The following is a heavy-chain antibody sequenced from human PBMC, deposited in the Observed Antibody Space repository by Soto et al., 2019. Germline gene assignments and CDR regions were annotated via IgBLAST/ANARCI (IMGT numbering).Heavy chain of an antibody. V-gene: IGHV4-34*01. D-gene: IGHD2-15*01. CDR1: GGSFSGYY. Sequence: PSETLSLTCAVYGGSFSGYYWSWIRQPPGKGLEWIGEINHSGSTNYNPSLKSRVTISVDTSKNQFSLKLSSVTAADTAVYYCARGVKYCSGGSCWDAFDIWGQGTMVTVSS. J-gene: IGHJ3*02. CDR3: ARGVKYCSGGSCWDAFDI. CDR2: INHSGST.